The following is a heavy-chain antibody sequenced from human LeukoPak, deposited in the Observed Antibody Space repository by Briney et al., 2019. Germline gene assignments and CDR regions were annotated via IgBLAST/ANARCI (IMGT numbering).Heavy chain of an antibody. D-gene: IGHD3-22*01. Sequence: SETPSLTCTVSGGSISSYYWSWIRQPPGKGLEWIGYIYYSGSTDYNPSLKSRVTISVDTSKNQFSLKLSSVTAADTAVYYCARSYDSSGFDYWGQGTLVTVSS. CDR2: IYYSGST. J-gene: IGHJ4*02. CDR3: ARSYDSSGFDY. CDR1: GGSISSYY. V-gene: IGHV4-59*08.